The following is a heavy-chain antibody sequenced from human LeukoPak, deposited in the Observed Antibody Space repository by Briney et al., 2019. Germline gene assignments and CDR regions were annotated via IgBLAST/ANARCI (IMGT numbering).Heavy chain of an antibody. D-gene: IGHD3-22*01. Sequence: SETLSLTCTVSDDSISDYHWSWIRQPPGKGLEWIGFIYYSGSTYYNPSLKSRVTISVDTSKNQFSLKLSSVTAADTAVYYCARGHYDSLYGMDVWGQGTTVTVSS. J-gene: IGHJ6*02. CDR2: IYYSGST. V-gene: IGHV4-59*12. CDR1: DDSISDYH. CDR3: ARGHYDSLYGMDV.